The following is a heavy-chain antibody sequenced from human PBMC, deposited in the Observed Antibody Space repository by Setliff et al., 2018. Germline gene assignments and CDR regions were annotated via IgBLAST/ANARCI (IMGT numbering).Heavy chain of an antibody. D-gene: IGHD3-22*01. CDR3: ARTNNYYDSSGYYYVIDY. Sequence: ASVKVSCKASGYTFTSYDINWVRQATGQGLEWMGWMNPNSGNTGYAQKFQGRVTMTRNTSISTAYMELSSLRSEDTAVYYCARTNNYYDSSGYYYVIDYWGQGTLVTVSS. CDR1: GYTFTSYD. CDR2: MNPNSGNT. V-gene: IGHV1-8*01. J-gene: IGHJ4*02.